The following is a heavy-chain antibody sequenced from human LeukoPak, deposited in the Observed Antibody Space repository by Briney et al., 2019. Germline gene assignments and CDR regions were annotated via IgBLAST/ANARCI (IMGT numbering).Heavy chain of an antibody. CDR2: ITTYNGDT. Sequence: ASVKVSCKTSGYTFTTYPINWVRQAPGQGLEWMGWITTYNGDTNYAQNLQGRVTITTDESTSTAYMELSSLRSEDTAVYYCASLWFGESNPYYFDYWGQGTLVTVSS. D-gene: IGHD3-10*01. J-gene: IGHJ4*02. CDR3: ASLWFGESNPYYFDY. V-gene: IGHV1-18*01. CDR1: GYTFTTYP.